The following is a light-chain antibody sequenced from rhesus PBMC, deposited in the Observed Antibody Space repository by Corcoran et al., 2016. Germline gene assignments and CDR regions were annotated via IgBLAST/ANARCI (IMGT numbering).Light chain of an antibody. CDR2: QVF. Sequence: DVVMTQSPLSLPVTLGQPASISCRSSLSLVHRDGKTYLNWLQQNPGQPLRRLIYQVFNRDSGVPDRFSGSGAGTDFTLKISRVETEDVGVYYCKQGTHWPPYTFGPGTKLDIK. CDR1: LSLVHRDGKTY. V-gene: IGKV2S9*01. J-gene: IGKJ3*01. CDR3: KQGTHWPPYT.